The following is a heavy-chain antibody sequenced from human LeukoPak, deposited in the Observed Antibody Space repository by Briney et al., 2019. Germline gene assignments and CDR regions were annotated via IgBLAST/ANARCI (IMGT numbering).Heavy chain of an antibody. CDR2: ISAYNGNT. Sequence: ASVKVSCKASGYTFTSYGVSWVRQAPGQGLEWMGWISAYNGNTNYAQKLQGRVTMTTDTSTSTAYMELRSLRSDDTAVYYCARVEMAAPSLDYWGQGTLVTVSS. V-gene: IGHV1-18*01. CDR3: ARVEMAAPSLDY. J-gene: IGHJ4*02. CDR1: GYTFTSYG. D-gene: IGHD5-24*01.